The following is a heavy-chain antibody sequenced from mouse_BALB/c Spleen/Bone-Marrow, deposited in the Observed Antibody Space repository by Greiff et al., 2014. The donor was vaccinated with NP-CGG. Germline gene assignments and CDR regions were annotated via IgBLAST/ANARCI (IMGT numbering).Heavy chain of an antibody. CDR3: ARGWLLRHCLDY. CDR1: GYTFTEYT. CDR2: INPNNGGT. D-gene: IGHD2-3*01. J-gene: IGHJ2*01. Sequence: EVQLQQSGPELVKPGASVKISCKTSGYTFTEYTMHWVKQSHVKSLEWIGGINPNNGGTSYNQKFKDKATWTVDKSSSTAYMELRSLTSLNSAVYYGARGWLLRHCLDYWGQGTTLTVSS. V-gene: IGHV1-26*01.